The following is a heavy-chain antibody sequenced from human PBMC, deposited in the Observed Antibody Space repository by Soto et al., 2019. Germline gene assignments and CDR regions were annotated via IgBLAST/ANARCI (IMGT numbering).Heavy chain of an antibody. CDR2: IYHSGST. J-gene: IGHJ6*02. CDR3: ARSPPWGAANYYYYYYGMDV. CDR1: GGSISSGGYS. Sequence: QLQLQESGSGLVKPSQTLSLTCAVSGGSISSGGYSWSWIRQPPGKGLEWIGYIYHSGSTYYNPSLKSRVTISVDRSKNQFSLKLSSVTAADTAVYYCARSPPWGAANYYYYYYGMDVWGQGTTVTVSS. V-gene: IGHV4-30-2*01. D-gene: IGHD1-26*01.